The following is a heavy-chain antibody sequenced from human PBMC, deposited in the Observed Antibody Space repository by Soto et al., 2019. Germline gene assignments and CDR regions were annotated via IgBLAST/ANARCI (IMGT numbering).Heavy chain of an antibody. J-gene: IGHJ4*02. V-gene: IGHV1-18*01. D-gene: IGHD4-17*01. CDR2: ISAHNGNT. Sequence: QAHLVQSGPEVKKPGASVKVSCKGSGYIFTSYGIAWVRQAPGQGLEWMGWISAHNGNTEYAQKFQGRVTVTRDTSTSTAYLELRSLRSDDTALYYCARGRYGDYWGQAALVTVSS. CDR1: GYIFTSYG. CDR3: ARGRYGDY.